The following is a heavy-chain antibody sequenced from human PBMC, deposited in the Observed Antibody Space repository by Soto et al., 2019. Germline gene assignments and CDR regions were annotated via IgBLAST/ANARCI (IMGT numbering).Heavy chain of an antibody. V-gene: IGHV1-18*01. CDR3: ARVSGTDPVVVAATQRYGMDV. D-gene: IGHD2-15*01. Sequence: QVQLVQSGAEVKKPGASVKVSCKASGYTFTSYGISWVRQAPGQGLEWMGWISAYNGNTNYAQKLQGRVTMTTDTSTSTAYMELRILRSDDTAVYYCARVSGTDPVVVAATQRYGMDVWGQGNTVNVSS. J-gene: IGHJ6*02. CDR1: GYTFTSYG. CDR2: ISAYNGNT.